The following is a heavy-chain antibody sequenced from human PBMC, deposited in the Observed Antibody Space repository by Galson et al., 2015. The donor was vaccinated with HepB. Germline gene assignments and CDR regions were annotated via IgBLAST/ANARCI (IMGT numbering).Heavy chain of an antibody. CDR2: INPNSGGT. D-gene: IGHD1-7*01. V-gene: IGHV1-2*02. Sequence: SVKVSCKASGYTFTGYYMHWVRQAPGQGLEWMGWINPNSGGTNYAQKFQGRVTMTRDTSISTAYMELSRLRSDDTAVYYCARGRITGTTVNWFDPWGQGTLVTVSS. J-gene: IGHJ5*02. CDR3: ARGRITGTTVNWFDP. CDR1: GYTFTGYY.